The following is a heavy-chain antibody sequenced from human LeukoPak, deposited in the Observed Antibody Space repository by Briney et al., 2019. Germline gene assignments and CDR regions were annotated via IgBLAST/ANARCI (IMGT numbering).Heavy chain of an antibody. J-gene: IGHJ3*02. Sequence: VGSLRLSCAVSRFAFSDYAMSSVRQAPGEGPEWVSGISGSGVSTPYADSWKGRFTISRDNSNSTLYLQTDSLRAGYTAVYYCVKEVVPPGVGFDIWGQGTTVTVFS. V-gene: IGHV3-23*01. D-gene: IGHD2-15*01. CDR3: VKEVVPPGVGFDI. CDR1: RFAFSDYA. CDR2: ISGSGVST.